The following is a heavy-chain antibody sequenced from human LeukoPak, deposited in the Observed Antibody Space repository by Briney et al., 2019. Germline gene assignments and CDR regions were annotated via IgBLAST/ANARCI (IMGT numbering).Heavy chain of an antibody. Sequence: GGSLRLSCAASGFTFSDYYMSWIRQAPGKGLEWVSAISGSGGSTYYADSVKGRFTISRDNAKNSLYLQMNSLRDEDTAVYYCAREGVLRYFDWLLYYGMDVWGQGTTVTVSS. CDR2: ISGSGGST. V-gene: IGHV3-11*04. J-gene: IGHJ6*02. CDR1: GFTFSDYY. D-gene: IGHD3-9*01. CDR3: AREGVLRYFDWLLYYGMDV.